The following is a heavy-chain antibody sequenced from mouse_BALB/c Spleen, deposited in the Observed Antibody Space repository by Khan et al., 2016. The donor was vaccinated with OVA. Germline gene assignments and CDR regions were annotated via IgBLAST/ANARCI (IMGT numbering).Heavy chain of an antibody. CDR3: ASELGRYYAMDY. CDR1: GYSITSDYA. J-gene: IGHJ4*01. CDR2: ISYSGST. V-gene: IGHV3-2*02. D-gene: IGHD4-1*01. Sequence: EVKLEESGPGLVKPSQSLSLTCTVAGYSITSDYAWNWIRQFPGNKLEWMGYISYSGSTGYNPSLKSRISITRDTSKNQFFLQLNSVTTEDTATXYVASELGRYYAMDYWGQGTSVTVSS.